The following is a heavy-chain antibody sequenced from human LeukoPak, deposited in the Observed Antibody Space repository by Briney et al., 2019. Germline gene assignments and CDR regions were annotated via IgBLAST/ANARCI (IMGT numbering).Heavy chain of an antibody. J-gene: IGHJ4*02. V-gene: IGHV3-21*01. CDR1: GFTFSRYS. CDR2: ISSSSSFI. Sequence: GGSLRLSCAASGFTFSRYSMNWVRQAPGKGLEWVSSISSSSSFIYYADSVKGRFTISRDNAKNSLYLQMNSLRAEDTAVYYCARDPPLGYCSSSSCPHLDYWGQETLVTVSS. CDR3: ARDPPLGYCSSSSCPHLDY. D-gene: IGHD2-2*01.